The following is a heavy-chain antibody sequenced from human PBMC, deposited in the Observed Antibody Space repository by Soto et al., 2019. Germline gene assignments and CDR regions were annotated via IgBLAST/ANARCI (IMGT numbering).Heavy chain of an antibody. CDR1: GYTFTSYA. CDR3: ARDTGDTAMVRAYYFDY. D-gene: IGHD5-18*01. V-gene: IGHV1-3*01. Sequence: GASVKISCKASGYTFTSYAMHWVRQAPGQRLEWMGWINAGNGNTKYSQKFQGRVTITRDTSASTAYMELSSLRSEDTAVYYCARDTGDTAMVRAYYFDYWGQGTLVTVSS. CDR2: INAGNGNT. J-gene: IGHJ4*02.